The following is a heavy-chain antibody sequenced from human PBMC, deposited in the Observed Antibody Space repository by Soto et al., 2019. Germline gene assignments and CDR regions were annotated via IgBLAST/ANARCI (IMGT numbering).Heavy chain of an antibody. CDR2: IYYSGST. CDR3: ARGTHCSSTSCYEAHWFDP. CDR1: GGSISSYY. D-gene: IGHD2-2*01. J-gene: IGHJ5*02. V-gene: IGHV4-59*01. Sequence: SETLSLTCTVSGGSISSYYWSWIRQPPGKGLEWIGYIYYSGSTNYNPSLKSQITLSVETSKNQFSLKLSSVTAADTAVYYCARGTHCSSTSCYEAHWFDPWGQGTLVTVSS.